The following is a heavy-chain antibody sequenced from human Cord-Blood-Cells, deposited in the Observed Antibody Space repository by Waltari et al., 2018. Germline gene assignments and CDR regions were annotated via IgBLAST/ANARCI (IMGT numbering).Heavy chain of an antibody. CDR2: IYYSGRT. D-gene: IGHD3-22*01. J-gene: IGHJ4*02. CDR1: GGSISSYY. CDR3: ARGYYDSSGYLLDY. V-gene: IGHV4-59*01. Sequence: QVQLQESGPGLVKPSETLSLTCTVSGGSISSYYWSWIRQPPGKGLEWIGYIYYSGRTNDNPSLKSRVTISVDTSKNQFSLKLGSVTAADTAVYYCARGYYDSSGYLLDYWGQGTLVTVSS.